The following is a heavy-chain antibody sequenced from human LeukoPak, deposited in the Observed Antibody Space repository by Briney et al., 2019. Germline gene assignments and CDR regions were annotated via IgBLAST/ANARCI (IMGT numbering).Heavy chain of an antibody. Sequence: PSQTLSLTCTVSGGSISSGSYYWSWIRQPAGKGLEWIGRIYTSGSTNYNPSLKSRVTISVDTSKNQFSPKLSSVTAADTAVYYCAGDSSGYQANFDYWGQGTLVTVSS. CDR3: AGDSSGYQANFDY. CDR2: IYTSGST. V-gene: IGHV4-61*02. CDR1: GGSISSGSYY. D-gene: IGHD3-22*01. J-gene: IGHJ4*02.